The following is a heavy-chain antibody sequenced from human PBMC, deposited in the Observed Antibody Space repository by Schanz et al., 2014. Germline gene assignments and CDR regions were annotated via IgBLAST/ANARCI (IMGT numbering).Heavy chain of an antibody. J-gene: IGHJ3*01. V-gene: IGHV1-69*02. CDR2: NIHVLGVT. CDR3: GRGGVEMATIRDAFDL. Sequence: QVQLVQSGAEVKKPGSSVNVSCEASGGTFGRYTISWLRQAPGQGLEWMGRNIHVLGVTNYAQKFQGRLTRTVDQSKTTAFMELSSLTSEEPALYSCGRGGVEMATIRDAFDLWGQGTMVTVS. D-gene: IGHD3-16*01. CDR1: GGTFGRYT.